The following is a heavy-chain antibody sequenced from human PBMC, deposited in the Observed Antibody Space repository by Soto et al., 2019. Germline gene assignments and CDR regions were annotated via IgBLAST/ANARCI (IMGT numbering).Heavy chain of an antibody. V-gene: IGHV4-30-2*01. CDR2: IYHSGST. Sequence: PSETQSLTCAVSGGTIRSGGYSWSWIRQPPGKGLEWIGYIYHSGSTYYNPSLKSRVTISVDRSKNQFSLKLSSVTAADTAVYYCARALYYYGSGSYYTKVDYFDYWGQGTLVTVSS. J-gene: IGHJ4*02. D-gene: IGHD3-10*01. CDR1: GGTIRSGGYS. CDR3: ARALYYYGSGSYYTKVDYFDY.